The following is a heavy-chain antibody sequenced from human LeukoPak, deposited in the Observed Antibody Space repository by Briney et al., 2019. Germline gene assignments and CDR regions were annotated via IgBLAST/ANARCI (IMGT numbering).Heavy chain of an antibody. J-gene: IGHJ4*02. D-gene: IGHD3-16*02. CDR1: GYTFTSYG. Sequence: GESLKVSCKASGYTFTSYGISWVRQAPGQGLEWMGWISAYNGNTNYAQKLQGRVTMTTDTSTSTAYMELRSLRSDDTAVYYCARASIMITFGGVIVGLYYFDYWGQGTLVTVSS. CDR3: ARASIMITFGGVIVGLYYFDY. V-gene: IGHV1-18*01. CDR2: ISAYNGNT.